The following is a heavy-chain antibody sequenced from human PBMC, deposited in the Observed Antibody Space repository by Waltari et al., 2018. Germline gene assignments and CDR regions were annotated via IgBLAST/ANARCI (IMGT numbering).Heavy chain of an antibody. J-gene: IGHJ4*02. CDR2: IYYSGST. Sequence: QVQLQESGPGLVKPSETLSLTCTVSGGSISSHYWSWIRQPPGKGLEWIGYIYYSGSTNYNPSLKRRVTISVDTSKNQFSLKLSSVTAADTAVYYCARLYYDFWSGYYRLDYWGQGTLVTVSS. CDR1: GGSISSHY. D-gene: IGHD3-3*01. CDR3: ARLYYDFWSGYYRLDY. V-gene: IGHV4-59*11.